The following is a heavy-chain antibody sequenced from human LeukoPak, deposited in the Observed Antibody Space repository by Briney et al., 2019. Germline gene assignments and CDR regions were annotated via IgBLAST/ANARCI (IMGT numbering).Heavy chain of an antibody. CDR3: ARAANIKQVVILGY. CDR1: GFTFSNYA. J-gene: IGHJ4*02. Sequence: GGSLRLSCEASGFTFSNYAMSWVRQAPGKGLEWVSSIRASGGSTYYADSVKGRFTISRDNAKNSLYLQMNSLRDEDTAVYYCARAANIKQVVILGYWGQGTLVTVSS. V-gene: IGHV3-23*01. D-gene: IGHD3-22*01. CDR2: IRASGGST.